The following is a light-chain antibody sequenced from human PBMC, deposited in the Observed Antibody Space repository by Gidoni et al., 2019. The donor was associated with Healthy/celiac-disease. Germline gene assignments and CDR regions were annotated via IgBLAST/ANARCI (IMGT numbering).Light chain of an antibody. CDR1: SSDVGGYNY. Sequence: LTQPRSVSGSPGQSVTISCPGTSSDVGGYNYVSWYQQHPGKAPKLMIYDVSKRPSGVPDRFSGSKSGNTASLTISGLQAEDEADYYCCSYAGSYTYVFGTGTKVTVL. CDR2: DVS. V-gene: IGLV2-11*01. J-gene: IGLJ1*01. CDR3: CSYAGSYTYV.